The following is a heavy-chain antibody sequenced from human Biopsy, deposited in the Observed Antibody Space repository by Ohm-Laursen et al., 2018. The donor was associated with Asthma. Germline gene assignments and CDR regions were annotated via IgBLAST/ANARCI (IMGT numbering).Heavy chain of an antibody. Sequence: SLRLSCAAFGFSFSNFAIHWVRQAPGKGLEWAAATTWNSGSRVYAVSVKGRFTISRDNAQNSLYLHMNGLKPEDTAVYYCAKPLNTYNFYAYDVWGQGTTVVVSS. V-gene: IGHV3-9*01. CDR2: TTWNSGSR. CDR1: GFSFSNFA. CDR3: AKPLNTYNFYAYDV. J-gene: IGHJ6*02. D-gene: IGHD5/OR15-5a*01.